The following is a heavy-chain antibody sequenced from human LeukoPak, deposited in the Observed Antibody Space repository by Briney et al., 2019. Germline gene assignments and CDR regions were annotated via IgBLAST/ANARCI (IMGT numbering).Heavy chain of an antibody. J-gene: IGHJ6*03. CDR2: ISSSSSYI. CDR3: ARVGYSGYDYYYMDV. CDR1: GFTFSSYS. Sequence: GGSLRLSCAASGFTFSSYSMNWVRQAPGKGLEWVSSISSSSSYIYYADSVKGRFTISRDNAKNSLYLQMNSPRAEDTAVYYCARVGYSGYDYYYMDVWGKGTTVTVSS. V-gene: IGHV3-21*01. D-gene: IGHD5-12*01.